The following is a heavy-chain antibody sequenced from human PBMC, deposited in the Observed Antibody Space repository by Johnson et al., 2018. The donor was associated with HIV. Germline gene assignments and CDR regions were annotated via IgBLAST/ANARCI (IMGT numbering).Heavy chain of an antibody. CDR2: MWYDGSHL. CDR1: GFTLSSHG. Sequence: QVQLVESGGGVVQPGRSLTLSCAASGFTLSSHGIHWVRQAPGKGLEWVAIMWYDGSHLGCADSVKGRFTISRDNSKNMVYLQMNSLRPEDTAVYYCARDGRDLVTRGSFDVWGQGTVVTVSS. V-gene: IGHV3-30*19. CDR3: ARDGRDLVTRGSFDV. D-gene: IGHD2-21*02. J-gene: IGHJ3*01.